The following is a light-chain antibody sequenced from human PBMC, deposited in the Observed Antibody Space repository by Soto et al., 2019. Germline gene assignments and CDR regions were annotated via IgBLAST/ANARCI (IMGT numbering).Light chain of an antibody. V-gene: IGKV1-39*01. J-gene: IGKJ2*01. CDR2: AAS. Sequence: DIQMTQSPSPLSASVGDRVTITCRASQTISTYLNWYQQKPGKAPKLLIYAASTLQSGVPSRFSGSGSGTDFTLTISSLQPEDFATYSCQQSLGIPYTFGQGTRLEIK. CDR1: QTISTY. CDR3: QQSLGIPYT.